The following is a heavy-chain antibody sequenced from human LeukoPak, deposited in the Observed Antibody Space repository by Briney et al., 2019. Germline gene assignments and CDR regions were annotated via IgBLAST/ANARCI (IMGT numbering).Heavy chain of an antibody. J-gene: IGHJ5*02. V-gene: IGHV3-33*06. CDR2: IWYDGSNK. CDR3: AKEQYAMVRGVGWFDP. D-gene: IGHD3-10*01. Sequence: GRSLRLSCAASGFTFSSYGMHWVRQAPGKGLEWVAVIWYDGSNKYYADSVRGRFTISRDNSKNTLYLQMNSLRAEDTAVYYCAKEQYAMVRGVGWFDPWGQGTLVTVSS. CDR1: GFTFSSYG.